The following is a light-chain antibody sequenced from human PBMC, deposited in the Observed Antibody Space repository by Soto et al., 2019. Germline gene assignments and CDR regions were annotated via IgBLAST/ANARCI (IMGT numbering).Light chain of an antibody. Sequence: DIQLTQSPSFLSASVGDRVTISCRASQGISDYLAWYQQKPGKAPKLLIYGASPLQSGGPSRFSGSASGTEFTLTISSLQPEDFATYFCQQFNAYPLTFGGGTKLEIK. J-gene: IGKJ4*01. V-gene: IGKV1-9*01. CDR1: QGISDY. CDR3: QQFNAYPLT. CDR2: GAS.